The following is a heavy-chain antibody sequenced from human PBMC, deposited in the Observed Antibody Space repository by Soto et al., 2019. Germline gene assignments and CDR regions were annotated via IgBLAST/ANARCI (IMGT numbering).Heavy chain of an antibody. D-gene: IGHD6-13*01. CDR2: ISGSGRVT. V-gene: IGHV3-23*01. CDR1: GFTFSSYD. J-gene: IGHJ4*02. Sequence: PGGSLRLSCAASGFTFSSYDMHWVRQATGKGLEWVSGISGSGRVTYYGDSVQGRFTISRDNSKNTLYLQMNSLRAEDTALYYCARDTIGGGFQQLVLGPSYFDYWGQGTLVTVSS. CDR3: ARDTIGGGFQQLVLGPSYFDY.